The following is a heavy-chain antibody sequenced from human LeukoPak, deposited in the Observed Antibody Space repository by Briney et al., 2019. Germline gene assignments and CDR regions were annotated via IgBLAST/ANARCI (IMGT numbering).Heavy chain of an antibody. CDR2: INPNSGGT. D-gene: IGHD3-22*01. Sequence: GASVKVSCKASGYTFTGYYMHWVRQAPGQGLEWMGWINPNSGGTNYAQKFQGRVTMTRETSISTAYMELSRMRSDDTDVYYCARDLKRRSYYDSSGYGAFDIWGQGTMVTVSS. J-gene: IGHJ3*02. CDR1: GYTFTGYY. V-gene: IGHV1-2*02. CDR3: ARDLKRRSYYDSSGYGAFDI.